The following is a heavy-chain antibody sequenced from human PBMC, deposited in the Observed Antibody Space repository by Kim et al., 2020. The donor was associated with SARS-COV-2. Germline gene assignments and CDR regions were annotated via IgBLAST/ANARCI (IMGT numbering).Heavy chain of an antibody. D-gene: IGHD3-10*02. CDR1: GFTFSSYD. CDR2: IGTAGDT. CDR3: ARGLFGEGYYDY. J-gene: IGHJ4*02. Sequence: GGSLRLSCAASGFTFSSYDMHWVRQATGKGLEWVSAIGTAGDTYYPGSVKGRFTISRENAKNSLYLQMNSLRAGDTAVYYCARGLFGEGYYDYWGQGTLVTVSS. V-gene: IGHV3-13*04.